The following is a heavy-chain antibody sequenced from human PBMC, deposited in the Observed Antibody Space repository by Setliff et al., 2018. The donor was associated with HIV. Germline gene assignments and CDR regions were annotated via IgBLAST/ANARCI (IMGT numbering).Heavy chain of an antibody. D-gene: IGHD3-16*01. V-gene: IGHV1-69*13. Sequence: GASVKVSCKTSGGTFSSGAISWIRQAPGEGPELMGGIIPLFGTPTYSQKFQGRASITADESTSAVYMELSSLRSEDTAVYYCARCGAGEWHLYMDVWGKGTAVTVSS. CDR1: GGTFSSGA. CDR2: IIPLFGTP. J-gene: IGHJ6*03. CDR3: ARCGAGEWHLYMDV.